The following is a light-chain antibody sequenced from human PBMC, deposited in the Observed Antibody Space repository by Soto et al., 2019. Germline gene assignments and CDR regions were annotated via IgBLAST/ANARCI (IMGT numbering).Light chain of an antibody. Sequence: EFVLTQSPGTLSLSPGERTTLSCRASQTVRNNYLAWYQQKPGQAPRPLIYGASTRATGIPARFSGSGSGTEFTLTISSLQPDDFATYYCQHYNSYSEAFGQGTKVDIK. J-gene: IGKJ1*01. V-gene: IGKV3-20*01. CDR3: QHYNSYSEA. CDR2: GAS. CDR1: QTVRNNY.